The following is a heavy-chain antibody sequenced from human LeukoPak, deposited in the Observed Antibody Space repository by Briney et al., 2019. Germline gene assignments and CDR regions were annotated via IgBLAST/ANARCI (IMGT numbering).Heavy chain of an antibody. V-gene: IGHV3-7*01. J-gene: IGHJ4*02. CDR2: IKEDGSED. D-gene: IGHD3-3*01. Sequence: GGSLRLSCAASGFTFSRAWMSWVRQAPGKGLEWVANIKEDGSEDYYADSVKGRFAISKDNAKNSLYLQMNNLRAEDTAMYYCAREELWSGHQWGQGTLVTVSS. CDR3: AREELWSGHQ. CDR1: GFTFSRAW.